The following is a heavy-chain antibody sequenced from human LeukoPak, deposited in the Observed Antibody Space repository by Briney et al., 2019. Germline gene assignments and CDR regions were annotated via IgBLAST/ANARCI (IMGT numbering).Heavy chain of an antibody. CDR3: VRVRWSGGNWFDP. D-gene: IGHD3-3*01. CDR2: ISSSGSTK. CDR1: GFTFSSYE. J-gene: IGHJ5*02. V-gene: IGHV3-48*03. Sequence: GGSLRLSCAASGFTFSSYEMNWVRQAPGKGLEWVSYISSSGSTKYYADSVKGRFTISRDNAKNPLYVQMNSLRAEDTAVYYCVRVRWSGGNWFDPWGQGTLVTVSS.